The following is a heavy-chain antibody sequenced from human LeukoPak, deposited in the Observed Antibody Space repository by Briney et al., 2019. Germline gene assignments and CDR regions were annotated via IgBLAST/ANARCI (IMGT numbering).Heavy chain of an antibody. CDR2: IYTSGST. CDR1: GGSISSYY. V-gene: IGHV4-4*07. Sequence: SETLSLTCTVSGGSISSYYWSWIRQPAGKGLEWIGRIYTSGSTNYNTSLKSRVTMSVDTSKNQFSLKLSSVTAADTAVYYCARDAQYYYDSSGNDAFDIWGQGTMVTVSS. CDR3: ARDAQYYYDSSGNDAFDI. J-gene: IGHJ3*02. D-gene: IGHD3-22*01.